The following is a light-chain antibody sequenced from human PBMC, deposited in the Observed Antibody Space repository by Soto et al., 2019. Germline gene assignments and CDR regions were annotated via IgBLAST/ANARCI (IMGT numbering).Light chain of an antibody. CDR1: QSVSSN. Sequence: EIVMTQSPATLSVSPGERATLSCRASQSVSSNLAWYQQKPGQAPRLLIYGASTRATGIPARFSGSGSGTEFTLTISSLQSEYFAVYYCQQYNNGGTFGQGTKLEIK. V-gene: IGKV3-15*01. CDR3: QQYNNGGT. J-gene: IGKJ2*02. CDR2: GAS.